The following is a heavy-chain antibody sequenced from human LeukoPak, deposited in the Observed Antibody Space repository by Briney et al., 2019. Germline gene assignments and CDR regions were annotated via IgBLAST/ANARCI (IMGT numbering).Heavy chain of an antibody. CDR1: GGSISSSSYY. V-gene: IGHV4-39*01. CDR3: ARRIRYYYGSGSYSSPYFDY. D-gene: IGHD3-10*01. Sequence: SETLSLTCTVSGGSISSSSYYWGWIRQPPGKGLEWIGSICYSGSTYYNPSLKSRVTISVDTSKNQFSLKLSSVTAADTAVYYCARRIRYYYGSGSYSSPYFDYWGQGTLVTVSS. CDR2: ICYSGST. J-gene: IGHJ4*02.